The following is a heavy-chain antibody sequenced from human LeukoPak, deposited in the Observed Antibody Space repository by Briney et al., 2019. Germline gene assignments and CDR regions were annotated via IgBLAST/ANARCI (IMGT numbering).Heavy chain of an antibody. J-gene: IGHJ4*02. Sequence: GGSLRLSCAASGFTVSSNFMSWVRQAPGKGLEWVSVIYSGGSTYYADSVKGRFTISRDNSKNTLYLQMNSLRAEDTAVYYCAKDGGLWVSAHWGDSWGRGTLVTVSS. D-gene: IGHD7-27*01. CDR2: IYSGGST. V-gene: IGHV3-53*01. CDR1: GFTVSSNF. CDR3: AKDGGLWVSAHWGDS.